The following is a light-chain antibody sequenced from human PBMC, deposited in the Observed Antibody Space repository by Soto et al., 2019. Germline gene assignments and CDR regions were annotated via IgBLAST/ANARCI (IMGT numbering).Light chain of an antibody. Sequence: IQVNQSPPTLSASVGDRVTITCRASQTISTWMAWYQQKPGKAPKLLVYDASTLQSGVASRFSGSGSGTEFTLIISGLQPDDSATYYCQQFTNTNNPWMFGQGTKVDI. CDR1: QTISTW. V-gene: IGKV1-5*01. CDR3: QQFTNTNNPWM. J-gene: IGKJ1*01. CDR2: DAS.